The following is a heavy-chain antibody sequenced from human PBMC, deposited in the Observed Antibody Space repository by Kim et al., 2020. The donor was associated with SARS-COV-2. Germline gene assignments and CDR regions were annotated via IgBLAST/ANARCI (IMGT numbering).Heavy chain of an antibody. Sequence: GGSLRLSCAASGFSFSSYGMHWVRQAPGKGLEWVAGISFDGSKNFYADSVKGRFTMSRDNSKNTVYLQMDSLRTEDTAVYYCANDLGGTAQFDYWGQGTLVSVSS. V-gene: IGHV3-30*18. CDR3: ANDLGGTAQFDY. D-gene: IGHD3-10*01. CDR2: ISFDGSKN. J-gene: IGHJ4*02. CDR1: GFSFSSYG.